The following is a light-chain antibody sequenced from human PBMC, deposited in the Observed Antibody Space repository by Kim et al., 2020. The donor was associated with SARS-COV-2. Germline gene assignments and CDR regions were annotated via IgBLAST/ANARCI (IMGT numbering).Light chain of an antibody. V-gene: IGKV3-20*01. CDR2: GAS. CDR3: QQYDDSPYT. CDR1: QSVSSSY. J-gene: IGKJ2*01. Sequence: LSPGERATRSCRASQSVSSSYLAWYQQRPGQGPRLLIYGASSRATGIPDRFSGSGSGTDFTLTISTLEPEDFAVYYCQQYDDSPYTFGQGTKLEI.